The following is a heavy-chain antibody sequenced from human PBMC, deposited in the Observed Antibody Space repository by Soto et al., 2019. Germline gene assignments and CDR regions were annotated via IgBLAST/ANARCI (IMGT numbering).Heavy chain of an antibody. CDR3: AKEMWFGELSYGMDV. V-gene: IGHV3-23*01. CDR2: ISGSGRST. D-gene: IGHD3-10*01. J-gene: IGHJ6*02. CDR1: GFTFGSYA. Sequence: EVQLLESGGGLLQPGGSLRLSCAASGFTFGSYAMSWVRQAPGKGLQWVSAISGSGRSTYYADSVTGRFTISRDNSKNTLFLQMNSLRAEDTAVYYCAKEMWFGELSYGMDVWGQGTTVTVSS.